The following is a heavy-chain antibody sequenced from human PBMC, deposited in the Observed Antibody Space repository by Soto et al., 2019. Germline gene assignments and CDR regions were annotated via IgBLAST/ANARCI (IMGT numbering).Heavy chain of an antibody. Sequence: EVQLAESGGGLIQPGGSLRLSCATSGFTFSRYWIHWVRQAPGEGLVWVSRISGDGVHTDYAESVKGRFTVSRDIAKSTGYLQMNNLRAEDTAIYYCARDVGFDYANWGQGTLVTVSS. D-gene: IGHD2-2*01. V-gene: IGHV3-74*01. CDR2: ISGDGVHT. CDR3: ARDVGFDYAN. J-gene: IGHJ4*02. CDR1: GFTFSRYW.